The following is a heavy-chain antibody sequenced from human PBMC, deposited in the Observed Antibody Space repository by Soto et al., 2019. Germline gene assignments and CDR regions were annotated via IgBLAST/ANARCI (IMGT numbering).Heavy chain of an antibody. CDR3: ARVTSMVRGVIDNWFDP. CDR2: IIPMYGPA. D-gene: IGHD3-10*01. V-gene: IGHV1-69*01. J-gene: IGHJ5*02. CDR1: GGTFSSYA. Sequence: QVPLVQSGAEVKKPGSSVTVSCKASGGTFSSYAIHWVRQAPGQGLEWMGGIIPMYGPAKYAQRFQGRVTITADESSNTVYMELTSLTSQDTAVYYSARVTSMVRGVIDNWFDPWGHGTLVTVSS.